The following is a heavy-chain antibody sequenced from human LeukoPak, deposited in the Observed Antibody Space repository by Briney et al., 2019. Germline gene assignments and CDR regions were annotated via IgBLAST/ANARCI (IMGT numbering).Heavy chain of an antibody. Sequence: GGSLRLSCAGSGFTFSSYWMSWVRQAPGKGLEWVSAISGSGGSTYYADSVKGRFTISRDNSKNTLYLQMNSLRAEDTAVYYCATSRSLYSSSPWGSFDYWGQGTLVTVSS. CDR1: GFTFSSYW. J-gene: IGHJ4*02. D-gene: IGHD6-6*01. V-gene: IGHV3-23*01. CDR2: ISGSGGST. CDR3: ATSRSLYSSSPWGSFDY.